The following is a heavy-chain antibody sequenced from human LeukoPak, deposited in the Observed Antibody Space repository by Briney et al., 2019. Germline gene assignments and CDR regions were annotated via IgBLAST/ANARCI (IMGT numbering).Heavy chain of an antibody. V-gene: IGHV4-59*01. CDR3: ASFCSGGRCYSGGDAFDI. CDR2: IYYSGST. CDR1: GGSISSYY. J-gene: IGHJ3*02. D-gene: IGHD2-15*01. Sequence: SETLSLTCTVSGGSISSYYWSWIRQPPGKGLEWIGYIYYSGSTNYNPSLKSRVTISVDTSKNQFSLKLSSVTAADTAVYYCASFCSGGRCYSGGDAFDIWGQGTMVTVSS.